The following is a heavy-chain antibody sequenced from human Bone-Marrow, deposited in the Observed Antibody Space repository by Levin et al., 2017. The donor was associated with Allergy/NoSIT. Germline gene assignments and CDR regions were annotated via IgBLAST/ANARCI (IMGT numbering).Heavy chain of an antibody. D-gene: IGHD6-6*01. J-gene: IGHJ4*02. V-gene: IGHV3-53*01. CDR1: GFIVSRHY. CDR3: ASLYRNSDY. Sequence: GESLKISCATSGFIVSRHYMSWVRQAPGKGLEWVSCIYSDGNTFYADSVKGRFTISRDNSKDTVYLQMNSLRAEDTANYYCASLYRNSDYWGQGTLVTVSS. CDR2: IYSDGNT.